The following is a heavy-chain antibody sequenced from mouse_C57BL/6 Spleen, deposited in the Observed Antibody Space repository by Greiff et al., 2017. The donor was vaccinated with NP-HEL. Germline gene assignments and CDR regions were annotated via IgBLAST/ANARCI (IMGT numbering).Heavy chain of an antibody. V-gene: IGHV5-6*01. Sequence: EVQRVESGGDLVKPGGSLKLSCAASGFTFSSYGMSWVRQTPDKRLEWVATISSGGSYTYYPASVKGRFTISRDNAKNTLYLQMSSLKSEDTAMYYCARQITTVDYYAMDYWGQGTSVTVSS. D-gene: IGHD1-1*01. CDR1: GFTFSSYG. CDR3: ARQITTVDYYAMDY. CDR2: ISSGGSYT. J-gene: IGHJ4*01.